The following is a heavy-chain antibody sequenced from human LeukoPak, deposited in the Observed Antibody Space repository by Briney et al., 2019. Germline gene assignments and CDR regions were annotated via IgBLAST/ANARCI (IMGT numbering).Heavy chain of an antibody. CDR3: ARDSKSRATGRYYYYYMDV. CDR1: GGTFSSYA. CDR2: IIPIFGTA. V-gene: IGHV1-69*05. Sequence: GASVKVSCKASGGTFSSYAISWVRQAPGQGLEWMGGIIPIFGTANYAQKFQGRVTITTDESTSTAYMELSSLRSEDTAVYYCARDSKSRATGRYYYYYMDVWGKGTTVTVSS. D-gene: IGHD2-15*01. J-gene: IGHJ6*03.